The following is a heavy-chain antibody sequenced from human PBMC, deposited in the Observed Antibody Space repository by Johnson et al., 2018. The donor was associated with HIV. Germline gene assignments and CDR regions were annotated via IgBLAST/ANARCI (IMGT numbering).Heavy chain of an antibody. Sequence: QVQLVESGGGLVQPGGSLRLSCAASALTFSSYAMHWVRQAPGKGLEWVAVISYDGSNKYYADSVKGRFPLSRDNSKNTLYLQMNSLRAEDTAVYYCAREGGGYDGKGAFDIWGQGTMVTVSS. V-gene: IGHV3-30-3*01. CDR1: ALTFSSYA. J-gene: IGHJ3*02. CDR3: AREGGGYDGKGAFDI. CDR2: ISYDGSNK. D-gene: IGHD5-12*01.